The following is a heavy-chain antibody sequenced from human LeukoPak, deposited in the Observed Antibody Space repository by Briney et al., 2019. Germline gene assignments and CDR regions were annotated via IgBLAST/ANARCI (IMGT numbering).Heavy chain of an antibody. CDR2: IYPGDSDT. CDR3: ARGTSGANYYYYMAV. V-gene: IGHV5-51*01. CDR1: GYSFTSYW. Sequence: GESLKISCKGSGYSFTSYWIGWVRPMPGKGLEWMGIIYPGDSDTRYSPSFQGQVTISADKSISTAYLQWSSLKASDTALYYCARGTSGANYYYYMAVWGKGTTVIVPS. J-gene: IGHJ6*03.